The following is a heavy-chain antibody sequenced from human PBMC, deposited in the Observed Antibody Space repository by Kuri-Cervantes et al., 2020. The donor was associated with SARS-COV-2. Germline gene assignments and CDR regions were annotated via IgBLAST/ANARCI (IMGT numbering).Heavy chain of an antibody. D-gene: IGHD3-3*01. J-gene: IGHJ6*02. Sequence: ASVKVSCKASGGTFSSYAISWVRQAPGQGLEWMGWMNPNSGNTGYAQKFQGRVTLTRDTSISTAYMELNSLISEDTAVYYCARGSGITIFGVLIGYYYYGMDVWGQGTTVTVSS. CDR2: MNPNSGNT. CDR3: ARGSGITIFGVLIGYYYYGMDV. CDR1: GGTFSSYA. V-gene: IGHV1-8*02.